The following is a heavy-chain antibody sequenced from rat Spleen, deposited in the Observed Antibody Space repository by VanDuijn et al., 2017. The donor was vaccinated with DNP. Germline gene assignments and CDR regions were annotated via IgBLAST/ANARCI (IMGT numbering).Heavy chain of an antibody. Sequence: EVQLVESGGDLVQPGRSLKVSCAASGFTFSDYGMAWVRQAPKKGLEWVAAISSRGGAAYYRDSVRGRFTISRDNAKSCLYLQMNSLKSEDTATYYCARGSTSIYWYFDFWGPGTMVTVSS. CDR2: ISSRGGAA. D-gene: IGHD3-1*01. CDR3: ARGSTSIYWYFDF. CDR1: GFTFSDYG. J-gene: IGHJ1*01. V-gene: IGHV5S13*01.